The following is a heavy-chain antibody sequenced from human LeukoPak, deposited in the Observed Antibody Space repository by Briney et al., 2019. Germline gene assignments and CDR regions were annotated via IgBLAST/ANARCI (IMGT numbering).Heavy chain of an antibody. CDR3: ARDRSYYGSCYFDY. V-gene: IGHV3-66*01. Sequence: PGGSLRLSCAASGFTVSSNYMSWVRQAPGKGLEWVSVIYSGGSTYYADSVKGRFTISRDNSKNTLYLQMNSLRAEDTAVYYCARDRSYYGSCYFDYWGQGTLVTVSS. D-gene: IGHD3-10*01. J-gene: IGHJ4*02. CDR2: IYSGGST. CDR1: GFTVSSNY.